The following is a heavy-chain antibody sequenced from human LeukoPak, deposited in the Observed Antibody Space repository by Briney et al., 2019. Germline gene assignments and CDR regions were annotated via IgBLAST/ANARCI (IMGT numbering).Heavy chain of an antibody. V-gene: IGHV3-30*02. D-gene: IGHD3-10*01. CDR3: ANDPLQYGSGSYHFDH. J-gene: IGHJ4*02. CDR1: GFTFSSCG. CDR2: IWYDGNDK. Sequence: GGSLRLSCAASGFTFSSCGMHWVRQAPGKGLEWVAFIWYDGNDKYYADSVKGRFAISRDNSKNTLDLQMNSLRSEDTAVYYCANDPLQYGSGSYHFDHWGQGTLVIVS.